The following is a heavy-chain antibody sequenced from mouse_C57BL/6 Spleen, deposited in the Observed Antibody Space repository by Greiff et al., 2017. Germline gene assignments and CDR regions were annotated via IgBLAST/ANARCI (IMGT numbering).Heavy chain of an antibody. CDR1: GYTFTSYW. CDR3: AKEESWYCDV. Sequence: VQLQQPGAELVRPGSSVKLSCKASGYTFTSYWMHWVKQRPIQGLEWIGNIDPSDSETHYNQKFKDKATLTVDKSSSTAYMQLSSLTSEDSAVYCCAKEESWYCDVWGTGTTVTVSS. V-gene: IGHV1-52*01. J-gene: IGHJ1*03. CDR2: IDPSDSET.